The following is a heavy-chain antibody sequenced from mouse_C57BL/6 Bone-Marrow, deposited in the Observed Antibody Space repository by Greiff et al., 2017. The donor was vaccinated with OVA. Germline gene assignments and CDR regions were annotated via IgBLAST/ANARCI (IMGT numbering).Heavy chain of an antibody. V-gene: IGHV1-7*01. CDR1: GYTFTSYW. J-gene: IGHJ3*01. CDR2: INPSSGYT. Sequence: LVESGAELAKPGASVKLSCKASGYTFTSYWMHWVKQRPGQGLEWIGYINPSSGYTKYNQKFKDKATLTADKSSSTAYMQLSSLTSEDSAVDYCAIDGYPTWFAYWGQGTLVTVSA. D-gene: IGHD2-3*01. CDR3: AIDGYPTWFAY.